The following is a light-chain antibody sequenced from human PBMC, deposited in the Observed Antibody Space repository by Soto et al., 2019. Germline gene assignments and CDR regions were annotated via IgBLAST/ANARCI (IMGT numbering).Light chain of an antibody. CDR2: GAS. Sequence: DIELTQSPGTLSLSPGERATLSCTASQSVGTYLAWYQQKPGQAPRLLIHGASNRATGIPDRFSGSWSGSDFTLTISRLEPEDVAVYYCQQRSNWTLTLGGGTKVDI. CDR3: QQRSNWTLT. V-gene: IGKV3D-20*02. J-gene: IGKJ4*02. CDR1: QSVGTY.